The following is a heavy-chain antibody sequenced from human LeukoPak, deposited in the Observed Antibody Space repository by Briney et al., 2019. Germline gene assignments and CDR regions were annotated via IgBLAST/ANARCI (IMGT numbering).Heavy chain of an antibody. Sequence: GASVKVSCKASGFTFTSSAMQWVRQARGQRLEWIGWIVVGSGNTNYAQKFQERVTITRDMSTSTTYMELSSLRSEDTAVYYRGADLTMVRGVPRWFDPWGQGTLVTVSS. CDR2: IVVGSGNT. CDR3: GADLTMVRGVPRWFDP. D-gene: IGHD3-10*01. V-gene: IGHV1-58*02. J-gene: IGHJ5*02. CDR1: GFTFTSSA.